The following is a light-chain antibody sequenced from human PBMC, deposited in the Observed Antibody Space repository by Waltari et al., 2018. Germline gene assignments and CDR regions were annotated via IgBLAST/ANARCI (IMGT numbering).Light chain of an antibody. J-gene: IGLJ3*02. CDR1: SPNIGAGSD. Sequence: QSVLTQPPSVSGAPGQRVTISCTGSSPNIGAGSDVHWYQQFSGTAPKLLIFDNDKRPSGVPQRYARSRSGTSAYLAITSLQTDDEADYFCQSYDSGQWVFGGGTKVTVL. CDR3: QSYDSGQWV. V-gene: IGLV1-40*01. CDR2: DND.